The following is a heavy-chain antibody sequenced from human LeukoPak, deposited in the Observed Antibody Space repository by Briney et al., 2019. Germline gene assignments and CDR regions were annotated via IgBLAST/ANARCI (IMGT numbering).Heavy chain of an antibody. CDR1: GGSFSNSY. CDR2: IYYSGST. V-gene: IGHV4-59*01. D-gene: IGHD6-19*01. Sequence: PSGTLSLTCTVSGGSFSNSYWSWIRQPPGKGLEWIGYIYYSGSTNYNPSLKSRVTISVDTSKNQFSLKLSSVTAADTAVYYCARDSRWLGWYFDLWGRGTLVTVSS. CDR3: ARDSRWLGWYFDL. J-gene: IGHJ2*01.